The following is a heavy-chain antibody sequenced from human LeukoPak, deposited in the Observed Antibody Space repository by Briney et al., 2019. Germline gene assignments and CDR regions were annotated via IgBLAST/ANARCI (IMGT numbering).Heavy chain of an antibody. Sequence: GASVKVSCKASGYTFTSYGISWVRQAPGQGLEWMGWISAYNGNTNYAQKLQGRVTMTTDTSTSTAYMELSSLRSEDTAVYYCARGEGRQLARQRWFDPWGQGTLVTVSS. CDR2: ISAYNGNT. V-gene: IGHV1-18*01. J-gene: IGHJ5*02. CDR1: GYTFTSYG. D-gene: IGHD6-6*01. CDR3: ARGEGRQLARQRWFDP.